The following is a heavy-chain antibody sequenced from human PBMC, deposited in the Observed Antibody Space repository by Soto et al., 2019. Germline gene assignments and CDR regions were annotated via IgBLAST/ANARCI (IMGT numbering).Heavy chain of an antibody. CDR3: ARARSGYYRPPYYYGMDV. V-gene: IGHV3-48*02. D-gene: IGHD3-3*01. CDR1: GFTFSSYS. J-gene: IGHJ6*02. CDR2: ISSSSSTI. Sequence: EVQLVESGGGLVQPGGSLRLSCAASGFTFSSYSMNWVRQAPGKGLEWVSYISSSSSTIYYADSVKGRFTISRDNAKNSLYLQMNSLRDEDTAVYYCARARSGYYRPPYYYGMDVWGQGTTVTVSS.